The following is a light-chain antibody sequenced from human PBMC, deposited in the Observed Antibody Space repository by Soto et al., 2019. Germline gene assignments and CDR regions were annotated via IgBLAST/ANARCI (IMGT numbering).Light chain of an antibody. CDR3: SSYTSSSTSVV. CDR1: SSDVGGYNY. V-gene: IGLV2-14*01. Sequence: QSVLTQPASVSGSPGQSITISCTGTSSDVGGYNYVSWYQQHPGKAPKLMIYEVSNRPSGVSNRFSGSKSGNTASLTISGLQAEDEADYYCSSYTSSSTSVVFGGGTQLTVL. J-gene: IGLJ2*01. CDR2: EVS.